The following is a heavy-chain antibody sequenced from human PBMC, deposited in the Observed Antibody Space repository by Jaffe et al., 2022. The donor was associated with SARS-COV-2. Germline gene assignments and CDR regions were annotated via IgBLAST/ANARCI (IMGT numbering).Heavy chain of an antibody. D-gene: IGHD2-2*01. J-gene: IGHJ3*02. CDR1: GFTFSSYA. V-gene: IGHV3-23*01. Sequence: EVQLLESGGGLVQPGGSLRLSCAASGFTFSSYAMSWVRQAPGKGLEWVSAISGSGGSTYYADSVKGRFTISRDNSKNTLYLQMNSLRAEDTAVYYCANLEIVVVPTVQGRDAFDIWGQGTMVTVSS. CDR2: ISGSGGST. CDR3: ANLEIVVVPTVQGRDAFDI.